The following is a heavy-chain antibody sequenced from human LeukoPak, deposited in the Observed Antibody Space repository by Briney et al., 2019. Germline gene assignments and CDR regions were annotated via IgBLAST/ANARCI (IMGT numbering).Heavy chain of an antibody. J-gene: IGHJ4*02. V-gene: IGHV4-34*01. Sequence: SETLSLTCAVYGGSFSGYYWSWIRQPPGKGLEWIGEINNSGSTNYNPSLKSRVTISVDTSKDQFSLKLSSVTAADTAVYYCARELLSCSGSSCQSGDYWGQGTLVTVSS. CDR1: GGSFSGYY. CDR2: INNSGST. CDR3: ARELLSCSGSSCQSGDY. D-gene: IGHD2-15*01.